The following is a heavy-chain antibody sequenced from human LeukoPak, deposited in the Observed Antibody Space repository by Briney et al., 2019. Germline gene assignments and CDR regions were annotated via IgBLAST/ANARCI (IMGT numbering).Heavy chain of an antibody. CDR3: ARQVVAVAGTGYFDY. CDR2: ISYSGST. V-gene: IGHV4-39*01. CDR1: GGSINTNNYY. Sequence: SETLSLTCTVSGGSINTNNYYWGWIRQPPGKGLEWIGSISYSGSTSYNPSLKSRVTMSVDTSKNQFTLKLNSVTAADTAVYFCARQVVAVAGTGYFDYWGQGTLVTVSS. D-gene: IGHD6-19*01. J-gene: IGHJ4*02.